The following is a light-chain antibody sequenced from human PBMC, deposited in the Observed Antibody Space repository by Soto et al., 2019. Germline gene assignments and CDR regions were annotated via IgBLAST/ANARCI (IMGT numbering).Light chain of an antibody. CDR3: QQSYSTPPT. V-gene: IGKV1-39*01. J-gene: IGKJ4*01. Sequence: LSASVGDRVTITCRASQSISSYLNWYQQKPGKAPKLLIYAASSLQSGVPSRFSGSGSGTDFTLTISSLQPEDFATYYCQQSYSTPPTFGGGTKVDIK. CDR1: QSISSY. CDR2: AAS.